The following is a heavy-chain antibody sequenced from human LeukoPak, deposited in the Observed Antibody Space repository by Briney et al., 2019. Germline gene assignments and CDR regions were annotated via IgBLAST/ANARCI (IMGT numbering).Heavy chain of an antibody. Sequence: GGSLRLSCAASGFTFGSYAMSWVLQAPGKGLEWVSLIRDNGVNTNYADSVKGRFTISRDNSKNILYLQMNSQRGEDTAVYYCVKDSSFFDYWGQGTLVTVSS. CDR1: GFTFGSYA. CDR2: IRDNGVNT. V-gene: IGHV3-23*01. J-gene: IGHJ4*02. D-gene: IGHD2-2*01. CDR3: VKDSSFFDY.